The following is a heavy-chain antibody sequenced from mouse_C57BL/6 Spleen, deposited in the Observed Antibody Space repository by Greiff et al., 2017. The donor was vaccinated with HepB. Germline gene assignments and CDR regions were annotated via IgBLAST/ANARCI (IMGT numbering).Heavy chain of an antibody. CDR1: GYTFTDYE. CDR2: IDPETGGT. CDR3: TRRDYYYGSSIYGYFDV. V-gene: IGHV1-15*01. D-gene: IGHD1-1*01. Sequence: VQLVESGAELVRPGASVTLSCKASGYTFTDYEMHWVKQTPVHGLEWIGAIDPETGGTAYNQKFKGQAILTADKSSSTAYMELRSLTSEDSAVYYCTRRDYYYGSSIYGYFDVWGTGTTVTVSS. J-gene: IGHJ1*03.